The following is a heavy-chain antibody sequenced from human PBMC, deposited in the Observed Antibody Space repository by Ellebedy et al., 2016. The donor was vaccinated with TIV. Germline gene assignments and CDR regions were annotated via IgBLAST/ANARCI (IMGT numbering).Heavy chain of an antibody. V-gene: IGHV3-21*01. CDR1: EFTFSSFT. CDR2: ISGHSSYI. CDR3: ARGGVGSTLGEYYFDY. D-gene: IGHD3-16*01. J-gene: IGHJ4*02. Sequence: GESLKISCAASEFTFSSFTMNWVRQAPGKGLEWVSSISGHSSYIYYAESVEGRFTISRDNAKNSLFLEMSTLRAEDTAVYYCARGGVGSTLGEYYFDYWGQGTLVTVSS.